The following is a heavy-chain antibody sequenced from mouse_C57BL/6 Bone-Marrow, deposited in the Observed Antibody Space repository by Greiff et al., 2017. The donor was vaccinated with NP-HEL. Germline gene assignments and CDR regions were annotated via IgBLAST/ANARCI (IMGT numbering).Heavy chain of an antibody. CDR3: ARDLYDGYFDY. Sequence: DVQLVESGPGLVKPSQSLSLTCSVTGYSITSGYYWNWIRQFPGNKLEWMGYISYDGSNNYNPSLKNRISITRDTSKNQFFLKLNSVTTEDTATYYCARDLYDGYFDYWGQGTTLTVSS. CDR1: GYSITSGYY. J-gene: IGHJ2*01. V-gene: IGHV3-6*01. D-gene: IGHD2-3*01. CDR2: ISYDGSN.